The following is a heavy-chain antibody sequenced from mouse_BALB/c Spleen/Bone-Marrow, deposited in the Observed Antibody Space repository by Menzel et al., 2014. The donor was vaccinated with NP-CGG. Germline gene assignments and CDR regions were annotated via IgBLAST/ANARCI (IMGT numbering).Heavy chain of an antibody. CDR2: SRNKAKHYTT. D-gene: IGHD2-10*02. J-gene: IGHJ3*01. CDR1: GFTFSDFY. Sequence: EVKVVESGGGLVQPGDSLRLSCATSGFTFSDFYKEWVRQPPGKRLEWIAASRNKAKHYTTEYSASVKGRFIVSRDTSQSILYLQMNALRAEDTAIYYCARDVGYGNYFVYWGQGTLVTVSA. V-gene: IGHV7-1*02. CDR3: ARDVGYGNYFVY.